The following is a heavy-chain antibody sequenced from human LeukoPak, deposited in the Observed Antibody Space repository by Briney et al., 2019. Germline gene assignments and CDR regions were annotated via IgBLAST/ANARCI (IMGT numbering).Heavy chain of an antibody. J-gene: IGHJ5*02. Sequence: GGSLRLSCAASGFTFSSYAMSWVRQAPGKGLEWVSAISGSGGSTYYADSVKGRFTISRDNSKNTLYLQMNSLRAEDTAVYYCAKELIAAAVLTGWSDPWGQGTLVTVSS. CDR1: GFTFSSYA. CDR2: ISGSGGST. CDR3: AKELIAAAVLTGWSDP. D-gene: IGHD6-13*01. V-gene: IGHV3-23*01.